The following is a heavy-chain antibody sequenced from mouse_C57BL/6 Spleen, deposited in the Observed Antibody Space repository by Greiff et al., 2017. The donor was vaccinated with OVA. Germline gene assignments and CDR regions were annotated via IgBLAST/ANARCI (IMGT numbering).Heavy chain of an antibody. J-gene: IGHJ3*01. CDR1: GYTFTSYW. CDR2: IYPGSGST. CDR3: ARGDVDYAWFAY. V-gene: IGHV1-55*01. Sequence: VQLQQPGAELVKPGASVKMSCKASGYTFTSYWITWVKQRPGQGLEWIGDIYPGSGSTNYNEKFKSKATLTVDTSSSTAYMQLSSLTSEDSAVYYCARGDVDYAWFAYWGQGTLVTVSA. D-gene: IGHD2-4*01.